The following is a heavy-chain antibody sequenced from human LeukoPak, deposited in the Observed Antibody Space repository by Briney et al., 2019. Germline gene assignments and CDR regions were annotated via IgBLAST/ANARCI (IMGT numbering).Heavy chain of an antibody. D-gene: IGHD2-15*01. V-gene: IGHV1-46*01. CDR3: SRELGGSYFDY. Sequence: GASVKVSCKASGYTFSSFYMHWARQAPGQGLEWMGVNNPSGGRTTYAQKFQGRVTMTRDTSTSTVYMELSSLRSEDTAVYYCSRELGGSYFDYWGQGTLVTVSS. CDR1: GYTFSSFY. CDR2: NNPSGGRT. J-gene: IGHJ4*02.